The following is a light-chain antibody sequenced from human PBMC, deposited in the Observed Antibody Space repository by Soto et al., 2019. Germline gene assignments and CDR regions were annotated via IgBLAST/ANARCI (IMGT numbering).Light chain of an antibody. V-gene: IGLV1-44*01. CDR3: AAWDDSLNGVV. CDR2: SNN. CDR1: SSNIGSKT. J-gene: IGLJ2*01. Sequence: QSVLTQPPSASGTPGQRVTISCSGSSSNIGSKTVTWYQQLPGTAPKLLSYSNNQRPSGVPDRFSVSKSGTSASLAIRGLQSEDEADYYCAAWDDSLNGVVFGGGTKLTVL.